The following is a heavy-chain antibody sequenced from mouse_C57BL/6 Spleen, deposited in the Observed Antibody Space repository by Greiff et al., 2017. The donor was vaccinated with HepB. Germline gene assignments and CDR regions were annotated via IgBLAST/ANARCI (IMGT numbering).Heavy chain of an antibody. CDR2: IYPRSGNT. J-gene: IGHJ4*01. V-gene: IGHV1-81*01. Sequence: VQLQQSGAELARPGASVKLSCKASGYTFTSYGISWVKQRTGQGLEWIGEIYPRSGNTYYNEKVKGKATLTADKSSSTAYMELRSLTSEDSAVYFCASYGSSYDAMDYWGQGTSVTVSS. CDR3: ASYGSSYDAMDY. CDR1: GYTFTSYG. D-gene: IGHD1-1*01.